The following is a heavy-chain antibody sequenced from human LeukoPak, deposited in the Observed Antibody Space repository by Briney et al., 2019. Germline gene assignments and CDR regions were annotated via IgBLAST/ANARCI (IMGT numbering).Heavy chain of an antibody. Sequence: ASVKVSCKASGYTFASYDINWVRQAPGQGLEWMGWINPNSGGTNYAQKFQGRVTMTRDTSISTAYMELSRLRSDDTAVYYCARVPLYYDSSGYYSETFDYWGQGTLVTASS. CDR1: GYTFASYD. D-gene: IGHD3-22*01. CDR2: INPNSGGT. V-gene: IGHV1-2*02. J-gene: IGHJ4*02. CDR3: ARVPLYYDSSGYYSETFDY.